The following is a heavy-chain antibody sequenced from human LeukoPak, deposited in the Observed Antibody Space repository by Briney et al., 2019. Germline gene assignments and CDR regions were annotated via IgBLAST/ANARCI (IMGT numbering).Heavy chain of an antibody. Sequence: PSETLSLTCTVSGGSISSSSYYWGWIRQPPGKGLEWIGSIYYSGSTYYNPSLKSRVTMSVDTSKNQFSLKLSSVTAADTAVYYCASSYGSGSEGNAFDIWGQGTMVTVSS. CDR1: GGSISSSSYY. CDR2: IYYSGST. J-gene: IGHJ3*02. V-gene: IGHV4-39*07. D-gene: IGHD3-10*01. CDR3: ASSYGSGSEGNAFDI.